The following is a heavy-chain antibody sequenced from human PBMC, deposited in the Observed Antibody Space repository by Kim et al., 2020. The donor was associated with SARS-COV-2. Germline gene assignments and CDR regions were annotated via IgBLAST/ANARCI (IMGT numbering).Heavy chain of an antibody. V-gene: IGHV3-9*01. D-gene: IGHD6-6*01. Sequence: ADSVQGRFTNSRDNAKNSLYLQMNSLGAEDTALYYCAKGSSPYYYYYMDVWGKGTPVTVSS. CDR3: AKGSSPYYYYYMDV. J-gene: IGHJ6*03.